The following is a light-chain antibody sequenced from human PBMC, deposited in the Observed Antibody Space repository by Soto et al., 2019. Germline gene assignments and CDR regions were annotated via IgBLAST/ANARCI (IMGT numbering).Light chain of an antibody. CDR2: TVS. Sequence: IQMTQSPSSVSASVGDTVTLSCQTSHGVSGWLAWYQQKPGKAPTLLIYTVSNLQSGVPSRFSGSVSGTDFNLTITNLQPEDFATYFCQQGKTFPFTFGPGTKVEVK. V-gene: IGKV1-12*01. J-gene: IGKJ3*01. CDR3: QQGKTFPFT. CDR1: HGVSGW.